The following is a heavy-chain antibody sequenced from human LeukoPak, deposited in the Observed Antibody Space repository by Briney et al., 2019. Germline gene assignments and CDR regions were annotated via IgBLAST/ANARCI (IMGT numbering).Heavy chain of an antibody. D-gene: IGHD1-26*01. CDR2: ISAYNGNT. J-gene: IGHJ6*03. CDR3: ARDGGGATTAYYYYYMDV. V-gene: IGHV1-18*04. CDR1: GYTFTGYY. Sequence: ASVKVSCKASGYTFTGYYMHWVRQAPGQGLEWMGWISAYNGNTNYAQKLQGRVTMTTDTSTSTAYMELRSLRSDDTAVYYCARDGGGATTAYYYYYMDVWGKGTTVTVSS.